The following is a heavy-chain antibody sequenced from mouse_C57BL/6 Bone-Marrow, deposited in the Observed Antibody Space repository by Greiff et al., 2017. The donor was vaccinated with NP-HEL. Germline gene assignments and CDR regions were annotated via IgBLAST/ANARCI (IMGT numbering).Heavy chain of an antibody. CDR3: ARYYYGSSYPYFDY. Sequence: VHLQQSGPELVKPGASVKISCKASGYSFTDYNMNWVKQSNGKSLEWIGVINPNYGTTSYNQKFKGKATLTVDQSSSTAYMQLNSLTSEDSAVYYCARYYYGSSYPYFDYWGQGTTLTVSS. J-gene: IGHJ2*01. D-gene: IGHD1-1*01. V-gene: IGHV1-39*01. CDR2: INPNYGTT. CDR1: GYSFTDYN.